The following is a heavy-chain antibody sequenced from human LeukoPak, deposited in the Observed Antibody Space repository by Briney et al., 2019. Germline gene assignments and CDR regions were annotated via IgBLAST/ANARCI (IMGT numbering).Heavy chain of an antibody. CDR1: GYTFTGYY. J-gene: IGHJ6*02. D-gene: IGHD6-13*01. Sequence: GSVKVSCKASGYTFTGYYMHWVRQAPGQGLEWMGWINPNSGGTNYAQKFQGRVTMTRDTSISTAYMELSRLRSDDTAVYYCARVSEYSSSWYLGMDVWGQGTTVTVSS. V-gene: IGHV1-2*02. CDR2: INPNSGGT. CDR3: ARVSEYSSSWYLGMDV.